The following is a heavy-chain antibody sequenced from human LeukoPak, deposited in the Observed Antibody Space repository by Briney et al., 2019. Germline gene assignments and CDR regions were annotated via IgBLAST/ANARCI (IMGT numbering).Heavy chain of an antibody. J-gene: IGHJ4*02. CDR2: IYSGSST. Sequence: GGPLRLSCAASGFTVSSNYMSWVRQAPGKGLEWVSVIYSGSSTYYADSVKGRFTISRDNSKNTLYLQMNSLRAEDTAVYYCARMYYYDSSGPLDYWGQGTLVTVSS. CDR3: ARMYYYDSSGPLDY. D-gene: IGHD3-22*01. CDR1: GFTVSSNY. V-gene: IGHV3-53*01.